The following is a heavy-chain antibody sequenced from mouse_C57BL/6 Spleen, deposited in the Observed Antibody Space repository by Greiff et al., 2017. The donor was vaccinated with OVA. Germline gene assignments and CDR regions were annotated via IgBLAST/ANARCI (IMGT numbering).Heavy chain of an antibody. CDR2: LDPSSGGT. CDR3: ARENGEVSQFGY. CDR1: GYTFTSYW. V-gene: IGHV1-72*01. J-gene: IGHJ3*01. Sequence: QVQLQQPGAELVKPGASVKLSCKASGYTFTSYWMHWVKQRPGRGLEWIGRLDPSSGGTTYNEKFKSKATLTVDKPSSTAYMQLSSLTYEDSAVYYWARENGEVSQFGYWGQGTMVTVSA.